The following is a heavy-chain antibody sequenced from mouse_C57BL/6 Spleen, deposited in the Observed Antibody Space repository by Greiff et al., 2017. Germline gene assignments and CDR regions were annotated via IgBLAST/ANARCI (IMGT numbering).Heavy chain of an antibody. Sequence: VQLQQPGAELVKPGASVKLSCKASGYTFTSYWMHWVKQRPGQGLEWIGMIHPNSGSTNYNEKFKSKATLTVDKSSSTAYMQLSSLTSEDSAVYYCARRKGGYEYDDYFDYWGQGTTLTVSS. CDR2: IHPNSGST. J-gene: IGHJ2*01. V-gene: IGHV1-64*01. D-gene: IGHD2-4*01. CDR3: ARRKGGYEYDDYFDY. CDR1: GYTFTSYW.